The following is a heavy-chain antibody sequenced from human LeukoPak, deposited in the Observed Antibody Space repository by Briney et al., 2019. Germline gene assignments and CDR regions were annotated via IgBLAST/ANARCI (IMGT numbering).Heavy chain of an antibody. D-gene: IGHD6-13*01. Sequence: SETLSLTCTVSGGSISSGGYYWSWIRQPPGKGLEWIGYIYHSGSTYYNPSLKSRVTISVDRSKNQFSLKLSSVTAADTAVYYCARRGMIAAAVPDAFDIWGQGTMVTVSS. J-gene: IGHJ3*02. CDR1: GGSISSGGYY. V-gene: IGHV4-30-2*02. CDR3: ARRGMIAAAVPDAFDI. CDR2: IYHSGST.